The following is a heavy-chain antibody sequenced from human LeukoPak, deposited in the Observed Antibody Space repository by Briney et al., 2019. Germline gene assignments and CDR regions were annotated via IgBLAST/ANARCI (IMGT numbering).Heavy chain of an antibody. Sequence: GGSLRLSCAVSGFTFTNYWMTWVRQAPGKGLQWVANINEDETEKFYVDSVVGRFTISRDNGKNFLYLQMDSLRPEDTAVYYCAKSGGFFDTWGQGTLVTVSS. CDR3: AKSGGFFDT. CDR2: INEDETEK. CDR1: GFTFTNYW. V-gene: IGHV3-7*01. J-gene: IGHJ5*02. D-gene: IGHD1-26*01.